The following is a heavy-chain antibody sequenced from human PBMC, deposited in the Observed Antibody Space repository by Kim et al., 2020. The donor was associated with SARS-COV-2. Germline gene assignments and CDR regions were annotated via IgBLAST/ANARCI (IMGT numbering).Heavy chain of an antibody. D-gene: IGHD6-19*01. CDR3: ARDRDSSGWYNDAFDI. V-gene: IGHV3-21*01. Sequence: GGSLRLSCAASGFTFSSYSMNWVRQAPGKGLEWVSSISSSSSYIYYADSVKGRFTISRDNAKNSLYLQMNSLRAEDTAVYYCARDRDSSGWYNDAFDIWGQGTMVTVSS. J-gene: IGHJ3*02. CDR2: ISSSSSYI. CDR1: GFTFSSYS.